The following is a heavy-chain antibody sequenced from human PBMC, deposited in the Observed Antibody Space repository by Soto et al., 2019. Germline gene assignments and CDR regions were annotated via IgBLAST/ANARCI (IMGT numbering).Heavy chain of an antibody. D-gene: IGHD3-22*01. V-gene: IGHV4-61*08. CDR2: MYHGGST. J-gene: IGHJ5*02. CDR1: GGSISSGAYS. Sequence: SEMLSLTCAVSGGSISSGAYSWSWIRQPPGKGLEWVGFMYHGGSTNYNPSLTSRVTLSVETSKNQFSMRVTSVTAADTAVYYCARSYYDSTGFAVDPWGQGTLVTVSS. CDR3: ARSYYDSTGFAVDP.